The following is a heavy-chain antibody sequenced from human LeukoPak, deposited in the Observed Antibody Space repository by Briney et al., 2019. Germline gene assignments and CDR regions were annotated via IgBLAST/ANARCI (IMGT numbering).Heavy chain of an antibody. D-gene: IGHD1-7*01. Sequence: GGSLRLSCAASGFTFSDYYMSWIRQAPGKGLEWVSFISSGAASIYYADSVKGRFTNSRDNAKNSLYLQMNSLGAEDTAVYYCARHELLNFYYGMDVWGQGTTVIVS. V-gene: IGHV3-11*01. J-gene: IGHJ6*02. CDR1: GFTFSDYY. CDR2: ISSGAASI. CDR3: ARHELLNFYYGMDV.